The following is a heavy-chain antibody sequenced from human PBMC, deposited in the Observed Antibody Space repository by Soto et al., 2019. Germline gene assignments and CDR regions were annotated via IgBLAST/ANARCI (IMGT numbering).Heavy chain of an antibody. V-gene: IGHV4-4*02. J-gene: IGHJ3*02. Sequence: SETLSLTCAVSGGSISSSNWWSWVRQPPGKGLEWIGEIYHSGSTNYNPSLKSRVTISVDKSKNQFSLKLSSVTAADTAVYYCARLHRELLSANDAFDIWGQGTMVTVSS. CDR2: IYHSGST. D-gene: IGHD1-26*01. CDR3: ARLHRELLSANDAFDI. CDR1: GGSISSSNW.